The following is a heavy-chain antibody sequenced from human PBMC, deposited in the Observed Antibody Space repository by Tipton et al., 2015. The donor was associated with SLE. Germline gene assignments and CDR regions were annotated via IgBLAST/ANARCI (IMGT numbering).Heavy chain of an antibody. Sequence: SLRLSCKVSGFIFGDYAMSWVRQAPGKGLEWVAVISYDGSNKCYADSVKGRFTISRDNSKNTQFLQMNSLRAEDTAVYYCARDLSGWPIDYWGQGTLVTVSS. CDR2: ISYDGSNK. J-gene: IGHJ4*02. CDR3: ARDLSGWPIDY. V-gene: IGHV3-30*04. D-gene: IGHD6-19*01. CDR1: GFIFGDYA.